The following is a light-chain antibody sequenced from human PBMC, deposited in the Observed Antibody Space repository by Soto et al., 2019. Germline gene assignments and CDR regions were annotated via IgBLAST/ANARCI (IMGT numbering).Light chain of an antibody. J-gene: IGKJ4*01. CDR1: QSVSSN. CDR3: QHYNNWPSLT. CDR2: GAS. V-gene: IGKV3-15*01. Sequence: EIVMTQSPATLSVSPGERATLSCRASQSVSSNLAWYQQKPGQAPRLLIYGASTRATGIPARFSGSGSGTEFTLTISSLQSEDFAVHYCQHYNNWPSLTFGGGTRVGIK.